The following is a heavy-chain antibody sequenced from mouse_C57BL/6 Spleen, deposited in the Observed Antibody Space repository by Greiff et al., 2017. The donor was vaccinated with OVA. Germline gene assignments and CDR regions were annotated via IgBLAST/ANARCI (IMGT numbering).Heavy chain of an antibody. V-gene: IGHV5-12*01. CDR1: GFTFSDYY. D-gene: IGHD1-1*01. CDR3: ARQDYDYYGDY. J-gene: IGHJ2*01. CDR2: ISNGGGST. Sequence: EVQRVESGGGLVQPGGSLKLSCAASGFTFSDYYMYWVRQTPEKRLEWVAYISNGGGSTYYPDTVKGRFTISRDTAKNTLYLQMSRLKSGDTAMYYCARQDYDYYGDYWGQGTTLTVSS.